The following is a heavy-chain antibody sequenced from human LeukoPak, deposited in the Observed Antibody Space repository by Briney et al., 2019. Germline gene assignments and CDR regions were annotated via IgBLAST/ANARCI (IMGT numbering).Heavy chain of an antibody. D-gene: IGHD2-21*02. J-gene: IGHJ3*01. CDR1: EFTFGSYW. Sequence: GGSLRLSCAASEFTFGSYWMTWVRQAPGKGLEWVANINRGGRKIHYVDSVKGRFIISRDNAKNLLYLQLNSLRAEDTAVYFCARDSSPYCGSDCYFDAFDLWRRGTMATVPS. CDR2: INRGGRKI. V-gene: IGHV3-7*03. CDR3: ARDSSPYCGSDCYFDAFDL.